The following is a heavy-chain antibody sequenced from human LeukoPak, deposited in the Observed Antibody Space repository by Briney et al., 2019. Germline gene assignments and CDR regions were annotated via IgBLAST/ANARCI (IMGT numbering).Heavy chain of an antibody. D-gene: IGHD1-1*01. V-gene: IGHV1-69*05. CDR3: AREQLPGGVFDY. CDR2: IIPIFGTA. Sequence: GASVKVSCKASGGTFSSYAISWVRQAPGQGLGWTGGIIPIFGTANYAQKFQGRVTITTDESTSTAYMELSSLRSEDTAVYYCAREQLPGGVFDYWGQGTLVTVSS. J-gene: IGHJ4*02. CDR1: GGTFSSYA.